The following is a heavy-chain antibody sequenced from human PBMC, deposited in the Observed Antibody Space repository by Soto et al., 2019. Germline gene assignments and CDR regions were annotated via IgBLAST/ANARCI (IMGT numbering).Heavy chain of an antibody. J-gene: IGHJ6*02. Sequence: QVQLQESGPGLVKPSGTLSLTCAVSGGSISSSNWWSWVRQPPGKGLEWVGEIYHSGSTNYNPSLKCRVTISVDKSKNHFSLKLSSVTAADTAVYYCARDQLWFGDFNTWGMDVWGQGTTVTVSS. CDR3: ARDQLWFGDFNTWGMDV. CDR2: IYHSGST. CDR1: GGSISSSNW. V-gene: IGHV4-4*02. D-gene: IGHD3-10*01.